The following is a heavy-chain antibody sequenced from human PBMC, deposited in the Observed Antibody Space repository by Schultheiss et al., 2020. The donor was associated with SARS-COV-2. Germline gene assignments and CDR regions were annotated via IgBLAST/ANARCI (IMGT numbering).Heavy chain of an antibody. Sequence: SQTLSLTCTVSGGSISSSSYYWGWIRQPAGKGLEWIGRIYTSGSTNYNPSLKSRVTMSVDTSKNQFSLKLSSVTAADTAVYYCARGTTTPYYYYYYMDVWGKGTTVTVSS. CDR3: ARGTTTPYYYYYYMDV. CDR2: IYTSGST. D-gene: IGHD4-11*01. J-gene: IGHJ6*03. V-gene: IGHV4-61*02. CDR1: GGSISSSSYY.